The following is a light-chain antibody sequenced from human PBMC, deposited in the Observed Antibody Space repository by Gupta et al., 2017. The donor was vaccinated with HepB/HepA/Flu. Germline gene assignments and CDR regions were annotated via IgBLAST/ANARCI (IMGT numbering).Light chain of an antibody. CDR3: QQYNNWLWT. J-gene: IGKJ1*01. CDR1: QSVSSN. CDR2: GAS. Sequence: EIVMTPSPATLSVSPGERATLSCRASQSVSSNLAWYQQKPGQAPRLLIYGASTRATGIPARFSGSGSGTEFTLTISRLESEDFAVYYCQQYNNWLWTFGQGTKVEIK. V-gene: IGKV3-15*01.